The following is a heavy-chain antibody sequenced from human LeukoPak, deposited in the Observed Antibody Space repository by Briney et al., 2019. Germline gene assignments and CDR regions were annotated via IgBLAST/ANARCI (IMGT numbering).Heavy chain of an antibody. CDR2: IRYDGSNK. J-gene: IGHJ4*02. V-gene: IGHV3-30*02. D-gene: IGHD3-22*01. CDR3: ARIQGGYDSSGYHDY. CDR1: GFTFSSYG. Sequence: PGGSLRLSCAASGFTFSSYGMHWVRQAPGKGLEWVAFIRYDGSNKYYADSVKGRFTISRDNSKNTLYLQMNSLRAEDTAVYYCARIQGGYDSSGYHDYWGQGTLVTVSS.